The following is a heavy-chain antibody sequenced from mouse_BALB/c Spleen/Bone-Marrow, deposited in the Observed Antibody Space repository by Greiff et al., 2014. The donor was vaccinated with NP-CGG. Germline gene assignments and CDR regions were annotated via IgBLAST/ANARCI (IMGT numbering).Heavy chain of an antibody. J-gene: IGHJ2*01. CDR1: GFTFTDYF. V-gene: IGHV7-3*02. Sequence: EVQVVESGGGLVQPGGSLRLSCTTSGFTFTDYFMTWVRQPPGKALEWLGFIRNKPNGYTTEFNPSVKGRFTISRDNSQGILYLQMNTLGAEDSANYYCARDYSGYFDFWGQGTTLPVSS. D-gene: IGHD5-1*01. CDR3: ARDYSGYFDF. CDR2: IRNKPNGYTT.